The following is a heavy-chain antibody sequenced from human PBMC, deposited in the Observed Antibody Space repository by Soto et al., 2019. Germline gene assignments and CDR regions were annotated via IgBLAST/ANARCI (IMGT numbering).Heavy chain of an antibody. Sequence: PGGSLRLSCAASGFTFSSYAMHWVRQAPGKGLEWVAVISYDGSNKYYADSVKGRFTISRDNSKNTLYLQMNSLRAEDTAVYYCARNDRSTIAARPDYWGQGTLVTVSS. CDR3: ARNDRSTIAARPDY. CDR1: GFTFSSYA. V-gene: IGHV3-30-3*01. J-gene: IGHJ4*02. D-gene: IGHD6-6*01. CDR2: ISYDGSNK.